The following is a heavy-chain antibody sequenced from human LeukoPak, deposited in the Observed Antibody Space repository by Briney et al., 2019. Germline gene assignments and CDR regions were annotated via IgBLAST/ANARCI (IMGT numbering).Heavy chain of an antibody. V-gene: IGHV1-69*05. CDR2: IIPIVGTA. J-gene: IGHJ4*02. CDR1: GGTFSSYA. Sequence: SVKVSCKASGGTFSSYAISWVRQAPGQGLEWMGRIIPIVGTANYAQKFQGRVTITTDESTSTAYMELSSLRSEDTAVYYCARGPLSRYCSGGSCSDTAMVLVFDYWGQGTLVTVSS. CDR3: ARGPLSRYCSGGSCSDTAMVLVFDY. D-gene: IGHD2-15*01.